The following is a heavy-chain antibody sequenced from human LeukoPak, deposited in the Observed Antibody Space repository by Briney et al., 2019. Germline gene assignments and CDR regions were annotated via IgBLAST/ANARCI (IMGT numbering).Heavy chain of an antibody. V-gene: IGHV4-59*01. D-gene: IGHD3-22*01. CDR2: IYYSGST. CDR3: ARDGDSSGPYYYFDY. Sequence: SETLSLTCTVSGGSISSYYWSWTRQPPGKGLEWIGYIYYSGSTKYNPSLKSRVTISADTPKNQFSLKLSSVTAADTAVYYCARDGDSSGPYYYFDYWGQGTLVTVSS. J-gene: IGHJ4*02. CDR1: GGSISSYY.